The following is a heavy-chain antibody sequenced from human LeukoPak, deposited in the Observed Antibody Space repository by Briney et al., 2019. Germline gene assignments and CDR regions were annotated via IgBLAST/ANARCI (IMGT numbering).Heavy chain of an antibody. V-gene: IGHV5-51*01. D-gene: IGHD2-15*01. CDR3: ARRIGYCSGDTCYSYNWFDP. J-gene: IGHJ5*02. CDR1: GYSFTSYW. CDR2: IYPGDSDT. Sequence: GESLKISCKGSGYSFTSYWIGWVRQMPGKGLEWMGIIYPGDSDTRYSPSFQGQVTISADKSISTAYLQWSSLKASDTAIYHCARRIGYCSGDTCYSYNWFDPWGQGTLVTVSS.